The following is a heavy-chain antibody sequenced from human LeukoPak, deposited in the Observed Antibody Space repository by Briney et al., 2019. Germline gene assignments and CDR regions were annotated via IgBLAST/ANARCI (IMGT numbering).Heavy chain of an antibody. CDR1: GGSFSGYY. CDR2: INHSGST. J-gene: IGHJ4*02. Sequence: SETLSLTCAVYGGSFSGYYWSWIRQPPGKGLEWIGEINHSGSTNYNPSLKSRVTISVDTPKNQFSLKLSSVTAADTAVYYCALTAVAGDKIFDYWGQGTLVTVSS. D-gene: IGHD6-19*01. V-gene: IGHV4-34*01. CDR3: ALTAVAGDKIFDY.